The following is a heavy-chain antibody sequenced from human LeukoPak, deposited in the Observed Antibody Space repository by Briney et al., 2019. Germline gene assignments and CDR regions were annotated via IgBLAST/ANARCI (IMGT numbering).Heavy chain of an antibody. V-gene: IGHV4-39*01. CDR3: ASLEGLSGYGPGVHWFDP. D-gene: IGHD5-12*01. J-gene: IGHJ5*02. CDR1: GGSISSSSYY. CDR2: IYYSGST. Sequence: PSETLSLTCTVSGGSISSSSYYWGWIRQPPGKGLEWIGSIYYSGSTYYNPSLKSRVTISVDTSKNQFSLKLSSVTAADTAVYYCASLEGLSGYGPGVHWFDPWGQGTLVTVSS.